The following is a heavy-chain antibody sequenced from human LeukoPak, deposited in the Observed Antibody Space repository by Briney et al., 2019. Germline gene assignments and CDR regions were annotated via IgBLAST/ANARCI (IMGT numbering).Heavy chain of an antibody. CDR1: GFTFNNYG. D-gene: IGHD2-15*01. V-gene: IGHV3-21*01. J-gene: IGHJ4*02. Sequence: PGGSLRLACAASGFTFNNYGMNWVRQAPGKGLEWVSSITGSGGFKYYADSLKGRFTISRDNAKNSLYLQMNSLRAEDTAIYYCARDRGRYCCGGSCHSEPGYWGQGTLVTVSS. CDR2: ITGSGGFK. CDR3: ARDRGRYCCGGSCHSEPGY.